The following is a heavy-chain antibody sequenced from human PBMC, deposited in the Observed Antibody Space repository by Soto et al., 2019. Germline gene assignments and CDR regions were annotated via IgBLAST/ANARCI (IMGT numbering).Heavy chain of an antibody. CDR3: ARLGFCSGTSCARDY. CDR1: GGSFRGYY. D-gene: IGHD2-15*01. CDR2: INPSGYT. V-gene: IGHV4-34*01. Sequence: SDPLSLTCALYGGSFRGYYWSWIRQSPGKGLEWIGEINPSGYTNYNPSLKSRVTISVDTSSRQLSLKLSSVTAADTAVYYCARLGFCSGTSCARDYRGQGTLVTVS. J-gene: IGHJ4*02.